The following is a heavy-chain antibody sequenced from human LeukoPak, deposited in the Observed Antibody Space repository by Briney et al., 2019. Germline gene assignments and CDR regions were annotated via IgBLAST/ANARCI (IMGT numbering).Heavy chain of an antibody. CDR3: ARDQTYYDSSGYSLYAFDI. Sequence: SETLSLTCTVSGGSISIYYGSWIRQPAGKGLEWIGRIYTSGSTNYNPSLKSRVTMSVDTSKNQFSLKLSSVTAADTAVYYCARDQTYYDSSGYSLYAFDIWGQGTMVTVSS. CDR1: GGSISIYY. V-gene: IGHV4-4*07. CDR2: IYTSGST. D-gene: IGHD3-22*01. J-gene: IGHJ3*02.